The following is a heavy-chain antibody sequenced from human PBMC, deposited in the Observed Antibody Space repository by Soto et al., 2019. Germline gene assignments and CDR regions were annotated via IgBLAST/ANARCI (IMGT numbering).Heavy chain of an antibody. CDR2: ISSICSTI. D-gene: IGHD3-3*01. CDR1: GFTFSDYY. Sequence: GGSLRLSCAASGFTFSDYYMSWIRQAPGKGLEWVSYISSICSTIYYADSVKGRFTISRDKAKNSLYLQMNSLRAEDTAVYYCAREGQGLRIRIFGDALDFWGQGTMVTVSS. V-gene: IGHV3-11*01. CDR3: AREGQGLRIRIFGDALDF. J-gene: IGHJ3*01.